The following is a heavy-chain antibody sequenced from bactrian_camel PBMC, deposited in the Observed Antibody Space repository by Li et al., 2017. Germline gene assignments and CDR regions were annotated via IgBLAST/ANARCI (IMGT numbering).Heavy chain of an antibody. J-gene: IGHJ4*01. CDR2: ISNDGRVT. CDR1: GDTTRPYY. D-gene: IGHD3*01. V-gene: IGHV3S67*01. CDR3: AADLLDLYCAKDEFEY. Sequence: VQLVESGGGSVQTGESLTLTCARSGDTTRPYYMGWFRRTPGNVGKDREAVATISNDGRVTTYIDSVKGRFTASQDNAKPIWYLQMSDMNPDDSAEYYCAADLLDLYCAKDEFEYRGPGTQVTVS.